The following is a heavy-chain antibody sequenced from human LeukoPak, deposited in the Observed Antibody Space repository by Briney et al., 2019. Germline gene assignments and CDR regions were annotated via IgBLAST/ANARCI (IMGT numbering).Heavy chain of an antibody. J-gene: IGHJ4*02. CDR1: GGSVSGGSYC. V-gene: IGHV4-61*01. CDR2: IYYTGST. Sequence: PSETLSLTCTVSGGSVSGGSYCWSWIRQPPGKELEWVGYIYYTGSTNYNPSLKSRVTISVDTSKNQFSLKLNSVTATDTAVYYCARHYGPWGQGTLVTVSS. D-gene: IGHD3-16*01. CDR3: ARHYGP.